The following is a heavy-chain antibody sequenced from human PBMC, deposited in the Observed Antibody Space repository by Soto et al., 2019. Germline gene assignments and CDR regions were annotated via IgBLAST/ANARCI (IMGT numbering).Heavy chain of an antibody. D-gene: IGHD2-15*01. CDR3: ARPRYCSGGSCYSACDI. Sequence: QVQLVQSGAEVKKPGSSVKVSCKASGGTFSSYAISWVRQAPGQGLEWMGGIIPIFGTANYAQKFQGRVTLTADESTSTAYMELSSLRSEDTAVYYCARPRYCSGGSCYSACDIWGQGTMVTVSS. CDR2: IIPIFGTA. J-gene: IGHJ3*02. V-gene: IGHV1-69*12. CDR1: GGTFSSYA.